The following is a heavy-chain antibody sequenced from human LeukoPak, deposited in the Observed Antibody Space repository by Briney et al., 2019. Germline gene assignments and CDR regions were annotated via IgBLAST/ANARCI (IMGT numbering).Heavy chain of an antibody. CDR3: AKGGLMGQWLGYYYYYYMDV. Sequence: PGGSLRLSCAASGFTFSSYAMGWVRQAPGKGLEWVSVISGSGDTYYADSVKGRFTISRDNSKNTLYLQMNSLRAEDTAVYYCAKGGLMGQWLGYYYYYYMDVWGKGTTVTVSS. J-gene: IGHJ6*03. CDR2: ISGSGDT. CDR1: GFTFSSYA. D-gene: IGHD6-19*01. V-gene: IGHV3-23*01.